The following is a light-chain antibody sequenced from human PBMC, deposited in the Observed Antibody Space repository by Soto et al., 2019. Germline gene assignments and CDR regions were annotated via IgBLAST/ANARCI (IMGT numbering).Light chain of an antibody. J-gene: IGLJ1*01. CDR3: SSYTTRNTEV. CDR1: SSDLGAFNY. CDR2: YVT. Sequence: QSVLTQPASVSGSPGQSISISCIGTSSDLGAFNYVSWYQHHPGKAPQLIIYYVTSRPSGVSNRFSASKSGKTASLTISGLQAEDEADYYCSSYTTRNTEVFGTGTKVTVL. V-gene: IGLV2-14*03.